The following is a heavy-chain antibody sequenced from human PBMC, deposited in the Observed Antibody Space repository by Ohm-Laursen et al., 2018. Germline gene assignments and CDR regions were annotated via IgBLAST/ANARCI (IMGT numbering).Heavy chain of an antibody. CDR2: ITGSSDTI. D-gene: IGHD2-15*01. Sequence: GSLRLSCTASGFTFSDYYMSWIRQAPGKGLEWLLYITGSSDTIYYVDSVKGRFTISRDNAKNSLYLQMNSLRAEDTAVYYCARNLGYCSGGGCYYFDPWGPGTQVTVSS. J-gene: IGHJ5*02. CDR1: GFTFSDYY. V-gene: IGHV3-11*01. CDR3: ARNLGYCSGGGCYYFDP.